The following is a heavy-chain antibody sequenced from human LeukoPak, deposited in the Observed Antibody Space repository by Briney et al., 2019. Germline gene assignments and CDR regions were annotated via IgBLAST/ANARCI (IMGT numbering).Heavy chain of an antibody. CDR1: GVTFSNDW. Sequence: GGSLRLSCAASGVTFSNDWFNWVRQAPGNGLEGAGRIRSKTDGGTTDYAAPVKGRFTISRDDSKNTLYLQMNSLITEDTAVYYCTTNSNWFDPWGKGTLVTASS. CDR3: TTNSNWFDP. J-gene: IGHJ5*02. CDR2: IRSKTDGGTT. V-gene: IGHV3-15*07. D-gene: IGHD1/OR15-1a*01.